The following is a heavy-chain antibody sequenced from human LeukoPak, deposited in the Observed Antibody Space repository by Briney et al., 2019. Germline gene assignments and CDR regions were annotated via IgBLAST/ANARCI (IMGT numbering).Heavy chain of an antibody. D-gene: IGHD3-22*01. CDR1: GGSFSDYY. J-gene: IGHJ4*02. CDR3: ARVTFSRYSSGYSH. CDR2: INHSGSS. V-gene: IGHV4-34*01. Sequence: SETLSLTCAVYGGSFSDYYWSWIRQPPGKGLEWIGEINHSGSSNYNPSLKSRVTISVDTSENQFSLRLSSVTAADTAVYYCARVTFSRYSSGYSHWGQGTLVTVSS.